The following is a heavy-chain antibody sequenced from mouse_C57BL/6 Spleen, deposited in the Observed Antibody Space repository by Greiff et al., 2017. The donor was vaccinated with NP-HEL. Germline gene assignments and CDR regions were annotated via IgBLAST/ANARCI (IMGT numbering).Heavy chain of an antibody. CDR1: GFNIKDDY. Sequence: EVQLQQSGAELVRPGASVKLSCTASGFNIKDDYMHWVKQRPEQGLEWIGWIDPENGDTEYASKFQGKATITADTSSNTAYLQLSSLTSEDTAVYYCTTKTVVSYWYFDVWGTGTTVTVSS. D-gene: IGHD1-1*01. CDR3: TTKTVVSYWYFDV. J-gene: IGHJ1*03. V-gene: IGHV14-4*01. CDR2: IDPENGDT.